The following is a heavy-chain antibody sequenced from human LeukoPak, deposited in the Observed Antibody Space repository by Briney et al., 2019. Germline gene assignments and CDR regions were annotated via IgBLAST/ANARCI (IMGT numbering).Heavy chain of an antibody. D-gene: IGHD5-18*01. CDR3: ARGQGYSYGSFDY. Sequence: PSETLSLTCAVYGGSFSGYYWSWIRQPPGKGLEWIGEINHGGSTNYNPSLKSRVTISVDTSKNQFSLKLSSVTAADTAVYYCARGQGYSYGSFDYWGQGTLVTVSS. J-gene: IGHJ4*02. V-gene: IGHV4-34*01. CDR1: GGSFSGYY. CDR2: INHGGST.